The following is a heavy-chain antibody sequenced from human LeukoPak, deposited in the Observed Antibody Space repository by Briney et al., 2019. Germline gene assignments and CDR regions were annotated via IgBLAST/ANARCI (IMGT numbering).Heavy chain of an antibody. CDR1: GSSISNSYY. CDR3: ARDTSAIAVAGTSN. D-gene: IGHD6-19*01. CDR2: IYHSGST. J-gene: IGHJ1*01. V-gene: IGHV4-38-2*01. Sequence: SETLSLTCAVSGSSISNSYYWVWIRQPPGKGLEWIGSIYHSGSTYYNPSLTSRVTISVDTPRNQFSLRLASVTAADTAVYYCARDTSAIAVAGTSNWGQGTLVTVSS.